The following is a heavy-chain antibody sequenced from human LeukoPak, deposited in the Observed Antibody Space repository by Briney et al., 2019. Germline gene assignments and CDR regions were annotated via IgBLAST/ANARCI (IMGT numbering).Heavy chain of an antibody. V-gene: IGHV3-23*01. CDR2: ISGSGGST. CDR1: GFTFSDYY. Sequence: GGSLRLSCAASGFTFSDYYVSWIRQAPGKGLEWVSAISGSGGSTYYADSVKGRFTISRDNSKNTLYLQMNSLRAEDTAVYYCANSGYSYGHDYWGQGTLVTVSS. J-gene: IGHJ4*02. D-gene: IGHD5-18*01. CDR3: ANSGYSYGHDY.